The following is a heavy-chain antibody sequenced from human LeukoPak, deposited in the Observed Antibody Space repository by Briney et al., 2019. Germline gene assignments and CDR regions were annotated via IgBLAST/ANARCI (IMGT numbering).Heavy chain of an antibody. CDR2: IKQDGSAQ. Sequence: HPGGSLRLSCAASGFTFSSYWMSWVRQAPGEGLEWVANIKQDGSAQYYVDSVKGRFTISRDNAKNSLFLQINSLRAEDTAVYYCANGGTYSSGPWGQGTLVTVSS. V-gene: IGHV3-7*01. D-gene: IGHD3-22*01. J-gene: IGHJ5*02. CDR3: ANGGTYSSGP. CDR1: GFTFSSYW.